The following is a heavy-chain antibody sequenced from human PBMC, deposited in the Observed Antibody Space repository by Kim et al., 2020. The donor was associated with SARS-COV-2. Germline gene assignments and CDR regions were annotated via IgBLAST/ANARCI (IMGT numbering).Heavy chain of an antibody. J-gene: IGHJ4*02. CDR3: ARCEQSSSWYVY. Sequence: RYGPSIQGQVTISADKSISTAYLQWSSLKASDTAMYYCARCEQSSSWYVYWGQGTLVTVSS. D-gene: IGHD6-13*01. V-gene: IGHV5-51*01.